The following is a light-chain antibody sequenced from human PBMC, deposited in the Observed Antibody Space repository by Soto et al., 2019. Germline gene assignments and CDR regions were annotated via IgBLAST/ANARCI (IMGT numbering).Light chain of an antibody. CDR3: CSYAGTSWV. CDR2: DVS. J-gene: IGLJ3*02. Sequence: QSALTQPRSVSGSPGQSVTISCTGTSSDVGGYNYVSWYQQYPGKAPKLRIYDVSKRPSGVPDRFSGSKSGNTASLTISGLQAEDEADYHCCSYAGTSWVFGGGTKLTVL. CDR1: SSDVGGYNY. V-gene: IGLV2-11*01.